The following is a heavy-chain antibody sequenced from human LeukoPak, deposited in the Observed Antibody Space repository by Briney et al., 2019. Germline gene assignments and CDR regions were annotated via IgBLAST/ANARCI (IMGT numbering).Heavy chain of an antibody. J-gene: IGHJ6*02. D-gene: IGHD3-9*01. Sequence: GGSLRLSCAASGFTFSSYGTHWVRQAPGKGLEWVAVIWYDGSNKYYADSVKGRFTISRDNSKNTLYLQMNSLRAEDTAVYYCARDYDILTGYYPSYGMDVWGQGTTVTVSS. V-gene: IGHV3-33*01. CDR2: IWYDGSNK. CDR3: ARDYDILTGYYPSYGMDV. CDR1: GFTFSSYG.